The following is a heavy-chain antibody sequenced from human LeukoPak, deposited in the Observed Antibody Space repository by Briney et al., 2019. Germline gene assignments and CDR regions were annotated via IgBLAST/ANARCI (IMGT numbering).Heavy chain of an antibody. J-gene: IGHJ3*02. CDR3: ARGPVVVVTPDAFDI. D-gene: IGHD3-22*01. CDR1: GGSISNYY. Sequence: SETLSLTCTVSGGSISNYYWSWIRQPPGKGLEWIGYVYYSGSTNYNPSLKSRVTILVDTARNQYSLRLSSVTAADTAVYYCARGPVVVVTPDAFDIWGQGTMVTVSS. V-gene: IGHV4-59*01. CDR2: VYYSGST.